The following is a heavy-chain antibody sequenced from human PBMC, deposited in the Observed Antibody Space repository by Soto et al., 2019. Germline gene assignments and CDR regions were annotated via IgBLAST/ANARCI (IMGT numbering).Heavy chain of an antibody. J-gene: IGHJ4*02. CDR3: TTGPGYRRSLSAM. D-gene: IGHD1-1*01. V-gene: IGHV3-15*01. Sequence: WIRQSPGKGLEWVGRIKSKTEGVTTDYAAPVKGRFIISRDDSKNTLDLQMNSPKTEDTAVYYCTTGPGYRRSLSAMWGQGTLVTVSS. CDR2: IKSKTEGVTT.